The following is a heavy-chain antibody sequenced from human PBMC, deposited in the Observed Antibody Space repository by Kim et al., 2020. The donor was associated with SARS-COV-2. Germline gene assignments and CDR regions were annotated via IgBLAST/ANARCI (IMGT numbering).Heavy chain of an antibody. D-gene: IGHD2-2*01. V-gene: IGHV4-34*01. CDR2: INHSGST. Sequence: SETLSLTCAVYGGSFSGYYWSWIRQPPGKGLEWIGEINHSGSTNYNPSLKSRVTISVDTSKNQFSLKLSSVTAADTAVYYCSSRIVVVPAAMVGRGAAAGNYFDYWGQGTLVTVSS. CDR1: GGSFSGYY. J-gene: IGHJ4*02. CDR3: SSRIVVVPAAMVGRGAAAGNYFDY.